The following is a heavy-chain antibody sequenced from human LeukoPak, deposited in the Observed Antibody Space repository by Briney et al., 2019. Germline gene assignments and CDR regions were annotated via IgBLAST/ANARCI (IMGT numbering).Heavy chain of an antibody. J-gene: IGHJ6*02. V-gene: IGHV1-2*02. CDR2: INPNSGGT. Sequence: GASVKVSCKASGYTFTGYYMHWVRQAPGQGLEWMGWINPNSGGTNYAQKFQGRVTMTRDTSLSTAYMELSRLRSDDTAVYYCARMERDTAYGMDVWGQGTTVTVSS. CDR1: GYTFTGYY. CDR3: ARMERDTAYGMDV. D-gene: IGHD5-18*01.